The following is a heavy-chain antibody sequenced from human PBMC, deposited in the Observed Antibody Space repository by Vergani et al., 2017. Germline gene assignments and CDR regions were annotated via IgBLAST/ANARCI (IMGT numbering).Heavy chain of an antibody. CDR2: ISGSGGST. V-gene: IGHV3-23*01. CDR1: GFTFSSYA. CDR3: AKDVRITIFGVAVKSFYFDY. J-gene: IGHJ4*02. D-gene: IGHD3-3*01. Sequence: EVQLLESGGGLVKPGGSLRLSCAASGFTFSSYAMSWVRQAPGKGLEWVSAISGSGGSTYYADSVKGRFTISRDNSKNTLYLQMNSLRAEDTAVYYCAKDVRITIFGVAVKSFYFDYWGQGTLVTVSS.